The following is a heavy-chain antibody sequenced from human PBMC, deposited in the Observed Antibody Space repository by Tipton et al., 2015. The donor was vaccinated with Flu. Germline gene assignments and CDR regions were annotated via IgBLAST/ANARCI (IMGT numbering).Heavy chain of an antibody. CDR3: ARDMVELGSFYFFYGMNV. CDR2: VSYDSSTK. V-gene: IGHV3-30*03. J-gene: IGHJ6*02. CDR1: GFTFSRYA. D-gene: IGHD2-15*01. Sequence: SLRLSCAASGFTFSRYAMHWARQAPGKGLEWLAVVSYDSSTKYYADSVRGRFSISRDNSQSALSLQLHSLRAEDTAVYYRARDMVELGSFYFFYGMNVWGQGTTVTVSS.